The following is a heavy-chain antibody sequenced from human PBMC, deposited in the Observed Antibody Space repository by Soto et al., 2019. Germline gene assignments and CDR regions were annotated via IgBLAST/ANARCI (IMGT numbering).Heavy chain of an antibody. Sequence: ASVKVSCKASGYSFTKHHMHWVRQAPGQGLEWMGWINPGSGVTNQAQKFQGRVTMTRDTSITTTYMELNSLTSDDTAVYYCARVAGHKNERFDTWGQGALVTVYS. D-gene: IGHD1-1*01. CDR1: GYSFTKHH. CDR2: INPGSGVT. J-gene: IGHJ4*02. CDR3: ARVAGHKNERFDT. V-gene: IGHV1-2*02.